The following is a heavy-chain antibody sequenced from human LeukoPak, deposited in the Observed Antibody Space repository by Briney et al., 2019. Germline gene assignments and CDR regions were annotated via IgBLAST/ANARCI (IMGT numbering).Heavy chain of an antibody. CDR2: INWSGGST. J-gene: IGHJ4*02. V-gene: IGHV3-20*04. CDR1: GFAFDEHG. Sequence: QPGGSLRPSCTPSGFAFDEHGMSWVRQVQGKGMEWVSGINWSGGSTGYADPRRGRFNISRDNAKSSLYLQMDSLRGEDTAVYYCARAPITSPFYFDYWGQGTLVTVSS. CDR3: ARAPITSPFYFDY. D-gene: IGHD2-2*01.